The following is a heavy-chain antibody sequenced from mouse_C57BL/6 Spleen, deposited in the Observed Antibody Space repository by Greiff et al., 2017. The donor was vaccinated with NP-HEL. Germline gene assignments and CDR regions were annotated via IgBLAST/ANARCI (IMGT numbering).Heavy chain of an antibody. J-gene: IGHJ1*03. Sequence: DVKLVESGGGLVKPGGSLKLSCAASGFTFSSYAMSWVRQTPEKRLEWVATISDGGSYTYYPDNVKGRFTISRDNAKNNLYLQMSHLKSEDTAMYYCARDNGSSLYWYFDVWGTGTTVTVSS. CDR1: GFTFSSYA. V-gene: IGHV5-4*01. D-gene: IGHD1-1*01. CDR3: ARDNGSSLYWYFDV. CDR2: ISDGGSYT.